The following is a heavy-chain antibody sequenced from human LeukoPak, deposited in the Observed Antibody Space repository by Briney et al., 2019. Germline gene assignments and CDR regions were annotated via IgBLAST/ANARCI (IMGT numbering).Heavy chain of an antibody. CDR2: KFSHDGTT. V-gene: IGHV1-46*01. CDR1: GYTFISYY. D-gene: IGHD3-10*01. J-gene: IGHJ6*02. Sequence: ASVKVSCKASGYTFISYYMHWVRQAPGQGLEWMGVKFSHDGTTSYTQNFQGRLTMTRDTSTSTVYMELSSLRSEDTAVYYCARDSGNFHYDMDVWGQGTTVIVSS. CDR3: ARDSGNFHYDMDV.